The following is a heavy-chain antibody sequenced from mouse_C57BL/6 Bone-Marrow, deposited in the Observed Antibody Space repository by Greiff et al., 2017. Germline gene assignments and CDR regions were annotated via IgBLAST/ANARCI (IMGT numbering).Heavy chain of an antibody. CDR3: TPYDYDDGDY. CDR1: GYTFTSYW. D-gene: IGHD2-4*01. CDR2: IYPGNSDT. J-gene: IGHJ2*01. Sequence: EVQLQQSGTVLARPGASVKMSCKTSGYTFTSYWMHWVKQRPGQGLEWIGAIYPGNSDTSYNQKFKGKAKLTAVTSASTAYMELSSLTNEDTAVYYCTPYDYDDGDYWGQGTTLTVSS. V-gene: IGHV1-5*01.